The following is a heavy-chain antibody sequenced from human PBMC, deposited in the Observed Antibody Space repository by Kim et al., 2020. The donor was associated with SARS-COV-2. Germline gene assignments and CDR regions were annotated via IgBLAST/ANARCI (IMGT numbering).Heavy chain of an antibody. J-gene: IGHJ4*02. CDR3: ARGRGRRWLPDY. V-gene: IGHV4-34*01. CDR2: INHSGST. CDR1: GGSFSGYY. Sequence: SETLSLTCAVYGGSFSGYYWSWIRQPPGKGLEWIGEINHSGSTNYNPSLKSRVTISVDTSKNQFSLKLSSVTAADTAVYYCARGRGRRWLPDYWGQGTLVTVSS. D-gene: IGHD3-16*01.